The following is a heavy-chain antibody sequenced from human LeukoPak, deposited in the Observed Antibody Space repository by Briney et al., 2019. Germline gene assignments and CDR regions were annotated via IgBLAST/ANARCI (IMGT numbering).Heavy chain of an antibody. CDR3: ASERDYGSGSYYTHFDY. V-gene: IGHV1-69*06. CDR1: GGTFSSYA. J-gene: IGHJ4*02. D-gene: IGHD3-10*01. Sequence: GASVKVSCKASGGTFSSYAISWVRQAPGQGLEWMGGIIPIFGTANYAQKFQGRVTITADKSTSTAYMELSSLRSEDTAVYYRASERDYGSGSYYTHFDYWGQGTLVTVSS. CDR2: IIPIFGTA.